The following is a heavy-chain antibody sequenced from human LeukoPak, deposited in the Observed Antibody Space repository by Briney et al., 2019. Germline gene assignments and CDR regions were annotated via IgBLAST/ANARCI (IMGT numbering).Heavy chain of an antibody. D-gene: IGHD6-13*01. CDR2: INHSGST. Sequence: PSETLSLTCAVYGGSFSGYYWSWIRQPPGKGLEWIGEINHSGSTNYNPSLKSRVTISVDTSKNQFSLKLSSVTAADTAVYYCARGYSSSWYDLTYYWFDPWGQGTLVTVSS. CDR1: GGSFSGYY. CDR3: ARGYSSSWYDLTYYWFDP. V-gene: IGHV4-34*01. J-gene: IGHJ5*02.